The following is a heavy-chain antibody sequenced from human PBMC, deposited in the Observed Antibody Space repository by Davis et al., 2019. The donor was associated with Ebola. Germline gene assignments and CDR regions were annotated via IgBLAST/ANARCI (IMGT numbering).Heavy chain of an antibody. CDR1: GFDFSNYW. CDR2: IRPDGSER. CDR3: ARDTCNDTTCYKTGNWFDP. V-gene: IGHV3-7*01. D-gene: IGHD2/OR15-2a*01. Sequence: GESLKISCAASGFDFSNYWMCWVRQVPGKGLEWVGNIRPDGSERQYVDSLKGRFTISRDNARNLVYLQIDSLRPEDTAVYYCARDTCNDTTCYKTGNWFDPWGQGTLVTVSS. J-gene: IGHJ5*02.